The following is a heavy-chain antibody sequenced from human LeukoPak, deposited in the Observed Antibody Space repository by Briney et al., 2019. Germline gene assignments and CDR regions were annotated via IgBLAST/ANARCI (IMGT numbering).Heavy chain of an antibody. Sequence: GGSLRLSCAASGFTFSSYSMNWVRQAPGKGLEWVAFIRYDGSNKYYADSVKGRFTISRDNSKSTLYLQMNSLRAEDTAVYYCAKDRGVTIFGVATDPYFDYWGQGTLVTVSS. V-gene: IGHV3-30*02. D-gene: IGHD3-3*01. CDR1: GFTFSSYS. CDR3: AKDRGVTIFGVATDPYFDY. J-gene: IGHJ4*02. CDR2: IRYDGSNK.